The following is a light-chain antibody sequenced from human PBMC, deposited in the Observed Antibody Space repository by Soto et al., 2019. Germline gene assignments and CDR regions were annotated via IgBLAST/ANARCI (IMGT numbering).Light chain of an antibody. V-gene: IGLV2-14*01. CDR3: SSYTGSSTPYV. J-gene: IGLJ1*01. CDR2: EVS. CDR1: SSDIGAYNY. Sequence: QSALTQSASVSGSPGQSITISCTGTSSDIGAYNYVSWYQQHPGKAPKLMSYEVSNRPSGVSNRFSGSESGNTASLTISGLQDEDEADYYCSSYTGSSTPYVFGTGTNLTVL.